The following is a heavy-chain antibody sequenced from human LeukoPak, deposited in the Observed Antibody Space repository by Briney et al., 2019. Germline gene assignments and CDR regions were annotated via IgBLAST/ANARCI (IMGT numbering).Heavy chain of an antibody. CDR3: AAESSRYYGSGSYYRYYYYGMDV. V-gene: IGHV1-58*01. CDR2: IVVGSGNT. Sequence: TSVKVSCKASGFTFTSSAVQWVRQARGQGLEWIGWIVVGSGNTNYAQKFQERVTITRDMSTSTAYMELSSLRSEGTAVYYCAAESSRYYGSGSYYRYYYYGMDVWGKGTTVTVSS. CDR1: GFTFTSSA. J-gene: IGHJ6*04. D-gene: IGHD3-10*01.